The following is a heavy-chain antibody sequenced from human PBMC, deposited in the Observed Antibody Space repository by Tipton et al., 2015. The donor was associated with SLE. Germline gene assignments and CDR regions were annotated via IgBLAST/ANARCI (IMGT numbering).Heavy chain of an antibody. CDR2: VYYSGST. J-gene: IGHJ4*02. CDR1: GGSISSTNW. Sequence: TLSLTCAVSGGSISSTNWWSWVRQPPGKGLEWIGYVYYSGSTNYNPSLESRVTISVDTSKNQFSLKLSSVTAADTAVYYCARQRDGVDYWGQGTLVTVSS. CDR3: ARQRDGVDY. V-gene: IGHV4-4*02. D-gene: IGHD3-16*01.